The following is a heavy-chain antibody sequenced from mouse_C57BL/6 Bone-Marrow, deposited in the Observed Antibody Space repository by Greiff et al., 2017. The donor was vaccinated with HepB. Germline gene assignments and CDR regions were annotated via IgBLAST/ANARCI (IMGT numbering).Heavy chain of an antibody. Sequence: VQLQQSGAELARPGASVKLSCKASGYTFTSYGISWVKQRTGQGLEWIGEIYPRSGNTYYNEKFKGKATLTADKSSSTAYMELRSLTSEDSEVYFCARCPLIYYYGYFDYWGQGTTLTVSS. D-gene: IGHD1-1*01. CDR2: IYPRSGNT. J-gene: IGHJ2*01. CDR1: GYTFTSYG. CDR3: ARCPLIYYYGYFDY. V-gene: IGHV1-81*01.